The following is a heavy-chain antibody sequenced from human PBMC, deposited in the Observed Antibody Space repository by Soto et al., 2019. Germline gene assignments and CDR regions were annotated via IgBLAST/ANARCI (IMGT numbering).Heavy chain of an antibody. D-gene: IGHD1-1*01. CDR3: ARGGYIPVNWFDX. CDR2: INPNTGVT. J-gene: IGHJ5*02. Sequence: ASVKVSCNASGYTLTGYYMHWVRQAPGQGLEWMGFINPNTGVTKYAHDFQGSVTMTRDTSISTTYMELSRLRSDDTAVYYCARGGYIPVNWFDXWGQGTLLTVSX. V-gene: IGHV1-2*07. CDR1: GYTLTGYY.